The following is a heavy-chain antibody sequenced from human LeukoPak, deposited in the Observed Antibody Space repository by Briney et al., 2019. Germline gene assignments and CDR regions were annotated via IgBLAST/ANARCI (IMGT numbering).Heavy chain of an antibody. D-gene: IGHD2/OR15-2a*01. CDR3: ARAESTGPRRAFDI. Sequence: GGSLRLSCAASGFTVSSNYMSWVRQAPGKGLEWVSVIYSGGSTYYADSVKGRFTISRDNSKNTLFLQMNSLTAEDTAIYYCARAESTGPRRAFDIWGQGTMVTVSS. CDR1: GFTVSSNY. CDR2: IYSGGST. V-gene: IGHV3-53*05. J-gene: IGHJ3*02.